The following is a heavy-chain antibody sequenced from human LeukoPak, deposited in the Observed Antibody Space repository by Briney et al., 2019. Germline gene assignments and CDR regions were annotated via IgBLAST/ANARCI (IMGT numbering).Heavy chain of an antibody. CDR3: ARDHGRYSSSSYY. Sequence: GGSLRLSCAASGFTFSSYGMHWVRQAPGKGLEWVAVIWYDGSNKYYADSVKGLFTISRDNSKNTLYLQMNSLRAEDTAVYYCARDHGRYSSSSYYWGQGTLVTVSS. J-gene: IGHJ4*02. V-gene: IGHV3-33*01. D-gene: IGHD6-6*01. CDR2: IWYDGSNK. CDR1: GFTFSSYG.